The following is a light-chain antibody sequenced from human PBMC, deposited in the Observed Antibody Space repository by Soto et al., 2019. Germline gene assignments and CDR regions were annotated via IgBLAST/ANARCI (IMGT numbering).Light chain of an antibody. CDR3: VSYTSSTTYV. CDR2: DVA. CDR1: SSDVGGSNF. V-gene: IGLV2-14*03. J-gene: IGLJ1*01. Sequence: QSALTQPASVSDSPGQSITISCTGTSSDVGGSNFVSWYQQHPGKPPKLIIYDVANRPSGVSNRFSGSKSGSTASLIISRLQTEEEADYYCVSYTSSTTYVCGTGTKV.